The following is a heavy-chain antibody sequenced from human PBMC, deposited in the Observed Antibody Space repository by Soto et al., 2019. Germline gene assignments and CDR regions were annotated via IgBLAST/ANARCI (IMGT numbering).Heavy chain of an antibody. CDR1: GYTFTSYA. V-gene: IGHV1-2*04. J-gene: IGHJ3*02. D-gene: IGHD6-19*01. Sequence: ASVKVSCKASGYTFTSYAMHWVRQAPGQGLEWMGWINPNSGSTNYAQKFQGWVTMTRDTSISTAYMELSRLRSDDTAVYYCARGPSWDSSNPGTAFDIWGQGTMVTVSS. CDR3: ARGPSWDSSNPGTAFDI. CDR2: INPNSGST.